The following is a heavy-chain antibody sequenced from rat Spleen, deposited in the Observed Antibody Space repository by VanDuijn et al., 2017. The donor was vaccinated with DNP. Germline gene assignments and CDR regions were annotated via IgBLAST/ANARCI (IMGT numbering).Heavy chain of an antibody. CDR3: ARGGRSYFDY. D-gene: IGHD1-11*01. V-gene: IGHV5-27*01. CDR1: EFTFRDYY. J-gene: IGHJ2*01. CDR2: ITTSGDST. Sequence: EVQLVESGGGLVQPGRSLKLSCAASEFTFRDYYMAWVRQAPKKGLEWVASITTSGDSTYSPDSVKGRFTISRDNAKNTLYLQMNSLRSEDTATYYCARGGRSYFDYWGQGVMVTVSS.